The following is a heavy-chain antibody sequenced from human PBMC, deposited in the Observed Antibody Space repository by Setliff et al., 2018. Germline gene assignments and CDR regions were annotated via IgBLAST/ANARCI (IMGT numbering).Heavy chain of an antibody. J-gene: IGHJ6*02. D-gene: IGHD2-15*01. CDR1: GGSISSRSYY. CDR3: ARRLPYFGMDV. V-gene: IGHV3-7*01. CDR2: INEDGSAQ. Sequence: PSETLSLTCTVSGGSISSRSYYWGWVRQTPGKGLEWVANINEDGSAQFYVDSVLGRFTISRDNAHGSLYLQMNSLRVEDTAVYFCARRLPYFGMDVWGQGTTVTVSS.